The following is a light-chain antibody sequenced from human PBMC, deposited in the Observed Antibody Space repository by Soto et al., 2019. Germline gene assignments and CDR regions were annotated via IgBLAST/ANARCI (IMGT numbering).Light chain of an antibody. CDR1: SSNIGSNT. CDR3: AAWDDSLNAFYV. V-gene: IGLV1-44*01. Sequence: QSVLTQPPSASGTPGQRVTISCSGSSSNIGSNTVNRYQQLPGTAPKLLIYSNNQRPSGVPDRFSGSKSGTSASLAISGLQSEDEADYYCAAWDDSLNAFYVFGTGTKRTVL. J-gene: IGLJ1*01. CDR2: SNN.